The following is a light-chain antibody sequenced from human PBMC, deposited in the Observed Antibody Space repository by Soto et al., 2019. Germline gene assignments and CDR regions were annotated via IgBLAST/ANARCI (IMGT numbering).Light chain of an antibody. CDR3: QQYGGSPRT. CDR1: QSVSSSY. V-gene: IGKV3-20*01. J-gene: IGKJ4*02. CDR2: GAS. Sequence: ETVLTQSPGTLSLSPGERATLSCRASQSVSSSYLAWYQHKPGQAPRLLIYGASSRATGIPDRFSGSGSGTDVTLTISRLEPEDFAVYYCQQYGGSPRTFGGGTKVEIK.